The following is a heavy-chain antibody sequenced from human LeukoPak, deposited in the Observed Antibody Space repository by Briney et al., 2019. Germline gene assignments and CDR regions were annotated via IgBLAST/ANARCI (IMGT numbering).Heavy chain of an antibody. CDR1: GDTFSNYY. V-gene: IGHV1-46*01. D-gene: IGHD2/OR15-2a*01. Sequence: ASVKVSCKASGDTFSNYYIHCMRQAPGQGLEWMGVILPGGGSTSYAQKFQGRVTMTRDVSTSTVYMVLSSLRSEDTAVYYCARSYFLWYFHPWRQGTLVTVSS. CDR3: ARSYFLWYFHP. J-gene: IGHJ5*02. CDR2: ILPGGGST.